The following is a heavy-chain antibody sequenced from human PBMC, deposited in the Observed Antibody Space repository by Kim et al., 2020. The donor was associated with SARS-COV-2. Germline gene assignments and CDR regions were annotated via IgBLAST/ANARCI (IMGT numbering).Heavy chain of an antibody. CDR3: AKEGHYYEDSSGDFVWRDSFSLSHYSMDV. CDR1: GFTFSSYA. J-gene: IGHJ6*02. V-gene: IGHV3-23*01. CDR2: ISGSGGST. Sequence: GGSLRLSCAASGFTFSSYAMSWVRQAPGKGLEWVSAISGSGGSTYYADSVKGRFTISRDNSKNTLYLQMNSLRAEDTAVYYCAKEGHYYEDSSGDFVWRDSFSLSHYSMDVGGQGSTLTVS. D-gene: IGHD3-22*01.